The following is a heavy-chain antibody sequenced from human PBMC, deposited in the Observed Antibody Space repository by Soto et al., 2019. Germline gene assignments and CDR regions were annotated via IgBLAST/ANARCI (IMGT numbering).Heavy chain of an antibody. CDR3: ARGHPLLRFLEWLGASGAFDI. D-gene: IGHD3-3*01. Sequence: SETLSLTCAVSGGSFSGYYWSWIRQPPGKGLEWIGEINHSGSTNYNPSLKSRVTISVDTSKNQFSLKLSSVTAADTAVYYCARGHPLLRFLEWLGASGAFDIWGQGTMVTVSS. CDR2: INHSGST. CDR1: GGSFSGYY. J-gene: IGHJ3*02. V-gene: IGHV4-34*01.